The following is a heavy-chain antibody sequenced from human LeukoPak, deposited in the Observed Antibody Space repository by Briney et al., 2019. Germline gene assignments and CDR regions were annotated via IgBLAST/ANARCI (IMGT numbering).Heavy chain of an antibody. CDR2: IKQDGSEK. Sequence: PGGSLRLSCAASGFTLSSYWMSWVRQAPGKGLEWVANIKQDGSEKYYVDSVKGRFTISRDNAKNSLYLQMNSLRAEDTAVYYCARDYYGSGSCYNRGFDYWGQGTLVTVSS. D-gene: IGHD3-10*01. CDR3: ARDYYGSGSCYNRGFDY. J-gene: IGHJ4*02. V-gene: IGHV3-7*03. CDR1: GFTLSSYW.